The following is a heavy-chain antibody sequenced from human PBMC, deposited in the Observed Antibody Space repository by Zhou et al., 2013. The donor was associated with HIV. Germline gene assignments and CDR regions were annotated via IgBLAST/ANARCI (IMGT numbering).Heavy chain of an antibody. CDR1: VHNFNDYT. J-gene: IGHJ5*02. D-gene: IGHD1-1*01. CDR3: ARDRDGTSDNWFDP. V-gene: IGHV1-18*01. CDR2: ISAYNGNT. Sequence: QVQLLQSGGEVKKPGASVKVSCKASVHNFNDYTFTWVRQAPGQGLEWMGWISAYNGNTNNAQKFQGRVTMTTDTFTSTAYMELRSLRSDDTAVYYCARDRDGTSDNWFDPWGQGTLVTVSS.